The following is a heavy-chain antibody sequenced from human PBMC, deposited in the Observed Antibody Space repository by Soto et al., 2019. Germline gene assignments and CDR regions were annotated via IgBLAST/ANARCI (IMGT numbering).Heavy chain of an antibody. CDR3: ATLYYYYGMDV. V-gene: IGHV4-4*02. CDR2: IYHSGST. CDR1: GGSISSSNW. J-gene: IGHJ6*02. Sequence: PSETLSLTCAVSGGSISSSNWLSWFRQPPGKGLEWIGEIYHSGSTNYNPSLKSRVTISVDKSKNQFSLKLSSVTAADTAVYYCATLYYYYGMDVWGQGTTVTVSS.